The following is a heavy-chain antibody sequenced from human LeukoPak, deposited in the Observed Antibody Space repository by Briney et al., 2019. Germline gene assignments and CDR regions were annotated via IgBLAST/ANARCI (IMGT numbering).Heavy chain of an antibody. J-gene: IGHJ6*02. D-gene: IGHD3-3*01. CDR1: EYTLTGYY. Sequence: ASVKVSCKASEYTLTGYYLHWVRQAPGQGLEWMGCINPGSGGTNYAQKFQDRATMTRDMYISTAYMELSSLRYDDTAVYYCARGGFVVAPPLAVWGQGTTVTVSS. CDR2: INPGSGGT. CDR3: ARGGFVVAPPLAV. V-gene: IGHV1-2*02.